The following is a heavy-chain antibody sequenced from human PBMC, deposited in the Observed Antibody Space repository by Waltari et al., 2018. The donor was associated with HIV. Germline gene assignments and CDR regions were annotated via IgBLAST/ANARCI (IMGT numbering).Heavy chain of an antibody. J-gene: IGHJ5*02. CDR3: ARGGASWFDP. V-gene: IGHV4-59*01. Sequence: QVQLQESGPGLVKPSETLSITCTVSGASISDYYCSWIGQPPGQGLEWIGSIYDSGSINYNLSLKSRATISVETSKNQFSLKLQSVSAADTAIYYCARGGASWFDPWGQGNLVTVSS. D-gene: IGHD1-26*01. CDR2: IYDSGSI. CDR1: GASISDYY.